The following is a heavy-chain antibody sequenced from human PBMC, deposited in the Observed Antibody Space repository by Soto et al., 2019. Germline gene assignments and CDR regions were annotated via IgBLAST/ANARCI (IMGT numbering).Heavy chain of an antibody. CDR1: GGSISSGGYS. V-gene: IGHV4-30-2*01. D-gene: IGHD2-2*01. CDR2: IYHSGST. Sequence: QLQLQESGSELVKPSQTLSLTCAGSGGSISSGGYSWSWIRQPPGKGLEWIGYIYHSGSTYYNPSLKSRVTISVDRSKNQFSLKLSSVTAADTAVYYCARVPDRWGQGTLVTVSS. CDR3: ARVPDR. J-gene: IGHJ5*02.